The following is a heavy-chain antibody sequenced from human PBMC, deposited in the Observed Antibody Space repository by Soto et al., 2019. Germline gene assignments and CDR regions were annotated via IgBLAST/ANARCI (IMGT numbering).Heavy chain of an antibody. J-gene: IGHJ4*02. Sequence: EVQLVESGGDLVQPGGSLRLSCAASGFTFSSYWMNWVRQAPGKVLVWVANGKQDGSEKYYVDSVKGRFTISRDNAKNLLYLEMNSLRAEDAAVYYCSRRDYGDSWGQGTLVTVSS. CDR1: GFTFSSYW. CDR2: GKQDGSEK. D-gene: IGHD4-17*01. CDR3: SRRDYGDS. V-gene: IGHV3-7*01.